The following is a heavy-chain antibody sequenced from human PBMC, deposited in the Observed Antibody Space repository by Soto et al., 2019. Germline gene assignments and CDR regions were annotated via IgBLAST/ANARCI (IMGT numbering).Heavy chain of an antibody. J-gene: IGHJ4*02. V-gene: IGHV3-21*04. D-gene: IGHD2-15*01. CDR2: ISSSGSYI. Sequence: GGSLRLSCAASGFTFSSYRMNWVRQAPGTGREWVSSISSSGSYIYYADSVKGRFTISRDNAKNTLYLQMNSLRAEDTAVYYCAKFGFCSGSRCLGFDYWGQGTLVTVSS. CDR1: GFTFSSYR. CDR3: AKFGFCSGSRCLGFDY.